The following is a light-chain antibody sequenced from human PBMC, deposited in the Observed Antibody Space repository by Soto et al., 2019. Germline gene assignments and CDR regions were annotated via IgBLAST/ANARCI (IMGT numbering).Light chain of an antibody. Sequence: EIVLTQSPATLSLSPGERATLSCRASQSIHRYLAWYQQKPGQAPRLLIYDASNRATGIPATFSASGSGTDFTLTINNLEPEDFAVYYCQQFGSSPWTFSQGTKVEIK. V-gene: IGKV3-11*01. J-gene: IGKJ1*01. CDR3: QQFGSSPWT. CDR1: QSIHRY. CDR2: DAS.